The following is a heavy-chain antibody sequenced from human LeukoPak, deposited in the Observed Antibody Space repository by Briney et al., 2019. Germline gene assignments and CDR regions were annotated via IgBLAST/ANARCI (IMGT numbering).Heavy chain of an antibody. CDR3: ARGPSSSSARNRSGFDY. J-gene: IGHJ4*02. CDR1: GGSFSGYY. Sequence: KPSETLSLTGAVYGGSFSGYYWSWIRHPPGAGLEWIGEINHSGSTNYNPSLKSRVTISVDTSKNQFSLKLSFVTAADTAVYYCARGPSSSSARNRSGFDYWGQGTLVTVSS. V-gene: IGHV4-34*01. D-gene: IGHD6-6*01. CDR2: INHSGST.